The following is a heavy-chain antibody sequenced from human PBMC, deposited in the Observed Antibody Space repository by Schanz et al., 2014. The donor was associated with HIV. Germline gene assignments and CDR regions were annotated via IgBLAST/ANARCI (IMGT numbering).Heavy chain of an antibody. CDR3: AKIISGSPYYYYGLDV. J-gene: IGHJ6*02. D-gene: IGHD1-26*01. CDR2: ISYDGSNK. Sequence: QVQLVESGGGVVQPGKSLRLSCAASGFTFSSYGMHWVRQAPGKGLEWVAVISYDGSNKYYADSVKGRFTISRDNSKNTLYLQMNSLRAEDTAVYYCAKIISGSPYYYYGLDVWGLGTTVTVSS. CDR1: GFTFSSYG. V-gene: IGHV3-30*18.